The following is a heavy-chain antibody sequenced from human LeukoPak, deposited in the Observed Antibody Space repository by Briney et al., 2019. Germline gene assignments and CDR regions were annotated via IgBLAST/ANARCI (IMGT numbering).Heavy chain of an antibody. CDR1: GYSISSGYY. V-gene: IGHV4-38-2*01. D-gene: IGHD4-17*01. CDR2: IYHSGST. J-gene: IGHJ4*02. CDR3: ARSMTTVTRGHFDY. Sequence: SETLSLTCAVSGYSISSGYYWGWIRQPPGKGLEWIGSIYHSGSTHYNPSLKSRVTISVDTSKNQFSLKLSSVTAADTAVYYCARSMTTVTRGHFDYWGQGTLVTVSS.